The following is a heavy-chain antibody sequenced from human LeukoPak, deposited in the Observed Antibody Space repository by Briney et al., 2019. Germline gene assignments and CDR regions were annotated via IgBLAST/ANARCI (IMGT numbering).Heavy chain of an antibody. Sequence: ASVKVSCKASGGTFSSYAISWVRQAPGQGLEWMGWISAYNGNTNYAQKLQGRVTMTTDTSTSTAYMELRSLRSDDTAVYYCARDNDFWRLDVWGQGTTVTVPS. J-gene: IGHJ6*02. CDR3: ARDNDFWRLDV. CDR1: GGTFSSYA. D-gene: IGHD3-3*01. V-gene: IGHV1-18*01. CDR2: ISAYNGNT.